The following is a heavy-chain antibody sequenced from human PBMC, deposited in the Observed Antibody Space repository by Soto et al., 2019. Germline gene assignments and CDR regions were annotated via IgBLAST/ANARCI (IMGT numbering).Heavy chain of an antibody. V-gene: IGHV3-48*03. CDR3: VRSGPMSSSPLRVAPYFAL. CDR1: GFPFTSYE. D-gene: IGHD3-22*01. J-gene: IGHJ4*02. CDR2: ISNEHTI. Sequence: EEQLVESGGGSVQPGGSLRLSCAASGFPFTSYEMNWVRQAPGKGLQWLSYISNEHTIFYTDSVKGRFTISRDNANYSLYLQMQRLRGDDTGVYYCVRSGPMSSSPLRVAPYFALWGQGTLVTVS.